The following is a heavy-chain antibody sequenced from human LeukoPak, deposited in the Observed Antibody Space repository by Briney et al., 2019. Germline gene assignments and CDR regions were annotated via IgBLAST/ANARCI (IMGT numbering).Heavy chain of an antibody. V-gene: IGHV1-2*02. CDR2: INPNSGGT. J-gene: IGHJ4*02. CDR3: ARGRAVYDFWSGYYLY. Sequence: ASVKVSCKASVYTFTGYYMHSVRQAPGQGLEWMGWINPNSGGTNYAQKFQGRVTMTRDTSISTAYMELSRLRSDDTAVYYCARGRAVYDFWSGYYLYWGQGTLVTVSS. D-gene: IGHD3-3*01. CDR1: VYTFTGYY.